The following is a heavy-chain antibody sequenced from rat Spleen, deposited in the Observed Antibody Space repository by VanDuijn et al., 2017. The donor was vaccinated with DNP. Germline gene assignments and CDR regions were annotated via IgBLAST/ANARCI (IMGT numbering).Heavy chain of an antibody. CDR2: ISPDGGSI. D-gene: IGHD1-1*01. CDR1: GFTFSNYG. CDR3: AIPGRYSGDY. J-gene: IGHJ2*01. Sequence: EVQLVESGGGLVQPGRSLKLSCAASGFTFSNYGMAWVRQAPKKGLEWVATISPDGGSIYYRDSVKGRFTMSRDNAMSSLYLQMNSLQTEDTAMYFCAIPGRYSGDYWGQGVMVTVSS. V-gene: IGHV5-29*01.